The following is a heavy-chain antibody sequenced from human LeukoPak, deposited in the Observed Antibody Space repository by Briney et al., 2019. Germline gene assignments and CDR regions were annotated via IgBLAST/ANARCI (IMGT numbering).Heavy chain of an antibody. J-gene: IGHJ5*02. CDR1: GSSISSHYY. CDR3: ARQNYYYDSSGYYPNWFDP. CDR2: IYYSGST. V-gene: IGHV4-59*01. D-gene: IGHD3-22*01. Sequence: SETLSLTCSVSGSSISSHYYWSWIRQPPGKGLEWIGYIYYSGSTNYNPSLKSRVTISVDTSKNQFSLKLSSVTAADTAVYYCARQNYYYDSSGYYPNWFDPWGQGTLVTVSS.